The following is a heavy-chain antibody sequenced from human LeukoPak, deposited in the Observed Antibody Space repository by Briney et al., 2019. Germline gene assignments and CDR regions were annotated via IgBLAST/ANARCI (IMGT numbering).Heavy chain of an antibody. D-gene: IGHD6-6*01. CDR1: GFTFRIYE. CDR2: ISSGSDVA. CDR3: ASETEGSSYDAFDT. V-gene: IGHV3-48*03. J-gene: IGHJ3*02. Sequence: GGSLSLSCTISGFTFRIYEMNGVRRAPGGGVEWISYISSGSDVAAYAASVKGRFTISRDNAKNPLFLQMNNLRAEDTAIYYCASETEGSSYDAFDTWGQGTMVSVSS.